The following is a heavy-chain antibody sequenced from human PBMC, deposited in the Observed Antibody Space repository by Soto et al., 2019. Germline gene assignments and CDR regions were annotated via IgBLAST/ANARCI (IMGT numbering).Heavy chain of an antibody. Sequence: PGGSLRLSCAASGFTFSTYWMSWVRQAPGKGLEWVANIKQDGSERYYVDSVKGRFTISRDNAKNSLYLQMNSLRGEDTGVYYCATDSGTSDYWGQGTQVTVSS. CDR1: GFTFSTYW. CDR3: ATDSGTSDY. D-gene: IGHD1-1*01. CDR2: IKQDGSER. V-gene: IGHV3-7*01. J-gene: IGHJ4*02.